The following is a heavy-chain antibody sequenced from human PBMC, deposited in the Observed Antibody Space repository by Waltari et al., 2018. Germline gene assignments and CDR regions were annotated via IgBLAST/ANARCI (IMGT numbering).Heavy chain of an antibody. Sequence: EVQLVESGGVLVEPGGSLRPTCLGPGCSSPNAWRRWVRQGPGRGLEWGGRVRSNSDGGTTEYAAPLRGRFTVSRDDSKNTVFLQMNSLKTDDTAVYYCTTGPERSWTTFDIWGQGTTVTVSS. CDR2: VRSNSDGGTT. V-gene: IGHV3-15*01. CDR1: GCSSPNAW. CDR3: TTGPERSWTTFDI. D-gene: IGHD1-1*01. J-gene: IGHJ3*02.